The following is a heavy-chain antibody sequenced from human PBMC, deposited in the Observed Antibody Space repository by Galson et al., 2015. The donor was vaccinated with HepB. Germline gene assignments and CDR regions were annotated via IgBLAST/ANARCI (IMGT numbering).Heavy chain of an antibody. J-gene: IGHJ4*02. D-gene: IGHD3-10*01. Sequence: SLRLSCAASGFTFSSYAMHWVRQAPGKGLEWVAVMSYDGSNKYYADSVKGRFTISRDNSKNTLYLQMNSLRAEDTAVYYCAREGITMVREDWGQGTLVTVSS. V-gene: IGHV3-30*04. CDR3: AREGITMVRED. CDR1: GFTFSSYA. CDR2: MSYDGSNK.